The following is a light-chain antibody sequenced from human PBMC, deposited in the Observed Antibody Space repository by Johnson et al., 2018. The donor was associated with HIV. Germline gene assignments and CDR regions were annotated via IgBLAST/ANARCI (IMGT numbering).Light chain of an antibody. CDR1: SSNIGNNY. CDR3: GTWDNSLTPFYV. V-gene: IGLV1-51*01. Sequence: QSVLTQPPSVSAAPGQKVTISCSGSSSNIGNNYVSWYQQLPGTAPKLLIYDNNKRPSGIPDRFSGSKSDKSATLGITGPQTGDEAEYYCGTWDNSLTPFYVFGTATKVTVL. CDR2: DNN. J-gene: IGLJ1*01.